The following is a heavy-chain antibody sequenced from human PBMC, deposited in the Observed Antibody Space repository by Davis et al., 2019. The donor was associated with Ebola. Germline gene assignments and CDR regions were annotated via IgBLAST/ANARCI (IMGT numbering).Heavy chain of an antibody. D-gene: IGHD2/OR15-2a*01. CDR3: ATDLRFLAYYGMDV. V-gene: IGHV1-24*01. CDR2: FDPEDGET. J-gene: IGHJ6*02. CDR1: GYTLTELS. Sequence: AASVKVSCKVSGYTLTELSMHWVRQAPGKGLEWMGGFDPEDGETIYAQKFQGRVTMTEDTSTDTAYMELSSLRSEDTAVYYYATDLRFLAYYGMDVWGQGTTVTVSS.